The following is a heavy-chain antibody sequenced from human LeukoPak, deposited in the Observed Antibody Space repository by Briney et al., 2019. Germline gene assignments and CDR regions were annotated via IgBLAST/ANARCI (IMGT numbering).Heavy chain of an antibody. CDR2: INTNTGNP. D-gene: IGHD2-2*01. J-gene: IGHJ4*02. Sequence: ASVKVSCKASGYTFTSSAMNWARQAPGQGLEWMGWINTNTGNPTYAQGFTGRFVFSLDTSVSTAYLQISSLKAEDTAVYYCARQGPGYCSSTSCYGVDYWGQGTLVTVSS. CDR1: GYTFTSSA. CDR3: ARQGPGYCSSTSCYGVDY. V-gene: IGHV7-4-1*02.